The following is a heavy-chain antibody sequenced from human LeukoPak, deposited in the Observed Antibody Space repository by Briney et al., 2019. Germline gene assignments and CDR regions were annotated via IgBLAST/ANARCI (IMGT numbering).Heavy chain of an antibody. CDR3: ARGLWFGELN. Sequence: QAGGSLRLSCAASGFTFSSYEMNWVRQAPGKGLEWVSYISSSGSTKYYADSVKGRFTISRDNSKNTLYLQMNSLRAEDTAVYYCARGLWFGELNWGQGTLVTVSS. J-gene: IGHJ4*02. V-gene: IGHV3-48*03. CDR1: GFTFSSYE. D-gene: IGHD3-10*01. CDR2: ISSSGSTK.